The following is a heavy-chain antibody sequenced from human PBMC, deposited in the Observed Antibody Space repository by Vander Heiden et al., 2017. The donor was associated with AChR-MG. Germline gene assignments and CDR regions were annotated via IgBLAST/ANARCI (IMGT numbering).Heavy chain of an antibody. J-gene: IGHJ3*02. CDR2: IYYSGST. Sequence: QLQLQESGPGLVTPSETLSLTCTVSGGSISIRSYYWGWIRQPPGKGLEWIGSIYYSGSTYYNPSLKSRVSISVDTSKNQFSLKLSSVTAADTAVYYCARHGLGTTVTSQPFDIWGQGTMVTVSS. CDR1: GGSISIRSYY. CDR3: ARHGLGTTVTSQPFDI. V-gene: IGHV4-39*01. D-gene: IGHD4-17*01.